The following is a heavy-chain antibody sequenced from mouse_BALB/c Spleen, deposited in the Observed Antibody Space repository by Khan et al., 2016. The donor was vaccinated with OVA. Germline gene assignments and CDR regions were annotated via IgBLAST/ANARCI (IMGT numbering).Heavy chain of an antibody. CDR1: GYTFSNYW. J-gene: IGHJ2*01. CDR3: ARDRIDY. CDR2: INPSSGYT. V-gene: IGHV1-7*01. Sequence: VELVESGAELAKPGASVKMSCKASGYTFSNYWIHWVKQRPGQGLKWIGYINPSSGYTYYNQTFNDKATLTTAKSSSTAYMQLSSLTSEDSAVYYCARDRIDYWGQGTTLTVSS.